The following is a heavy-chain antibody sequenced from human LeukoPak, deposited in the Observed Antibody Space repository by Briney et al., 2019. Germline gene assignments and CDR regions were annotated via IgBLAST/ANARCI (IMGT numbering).Heavy chain of an antibody. V-gene: IGHV3-30*03. D-gene: IGHD3-3*01. Sequence: GGSLRLSCVASGFTFSNYGMHWVRQAPGKGLEWVAVISYDGSNKYYADSVKGRFTISRDNSKNTLYLQMNSLRAEDTAVYYCARDSIRFLEWFDAFDIWGQGTMVTVSS. CDR3: ARDSIRFLEWFDAFDI. CDR1: GFTFSNYG. CDR2: ISYDGSNK. J-gene: IGHJ3*02.